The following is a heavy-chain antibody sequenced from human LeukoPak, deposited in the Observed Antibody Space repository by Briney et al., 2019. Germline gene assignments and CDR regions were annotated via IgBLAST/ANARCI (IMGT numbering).Heavy chain of an antibody. CDR3: ARHGDSSGWYGDVEYYGMDV. J-gene: IGHJ6*02. Sequence: SETLSLTCTVSGGSISSSSYYWGWIRQPPGKGLEWIGEINHSGSTNYNPSLKSRVTISVDTSKNQFSLKLSSVTAADTAVYYCARHGDSSGWYGDVEYYGMDVWGQGTTVTVSS. D-gene: IGHD6-19*01. CDR2: INHSGST. CDR1: GGSISSSSYY. V-gene: IGHV4-39*01.